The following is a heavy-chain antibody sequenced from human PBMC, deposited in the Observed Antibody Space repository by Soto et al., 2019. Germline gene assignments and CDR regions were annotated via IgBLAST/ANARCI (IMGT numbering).Heavy chain of an antibody. CDR3: AKALPQIVVVSYFDY. Sequence: PGGSLRLSCAASGFTFSSYAMSWVRQAPRKGLEWVSAISGSGGSTYYADSVKGRFTISRDNSKNTLYLQMNSLRAEDTALYFCAKALPQIVVVSYFDYWGQGTLVTVSS. D-gene: IGHD3-22*01. V-gene: IGHV3-23*01. CDR2: ISGSGGST. CDR1: GFTFSSYA. J-gene: IGHJ4*02.